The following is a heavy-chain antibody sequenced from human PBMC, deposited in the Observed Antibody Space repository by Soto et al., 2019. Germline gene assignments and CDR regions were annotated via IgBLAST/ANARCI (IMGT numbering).Heavy chain of an antibody. CDR3: ARAYPYYDILTGPPQGMDV. Sequence: SETLSLTCTVSGGSISSYYWSWIRQPPGKGLEWIGYIYYSGSTNYNPSLKSRVTISVDTSKNQFSLKLSSVTAADTAVYYCARAYPYYDILTGPPQGMDVWGQGTTVTV. J-gene: IGHJ6*02. CDR1: GGSISSYY. V-gene: IGHV4-59*01. D-gene: IGHD3-9*01. CDR2: IYYSGST.